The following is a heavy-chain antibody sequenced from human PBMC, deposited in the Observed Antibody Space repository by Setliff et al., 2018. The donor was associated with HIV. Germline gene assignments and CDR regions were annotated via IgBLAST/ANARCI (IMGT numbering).Heavy chain of an antibody. CDR2: ISGFNGNT. Sequence: GASVKVSCKASAYSFSKYGISWVRQAPGQGLEWMGWISGFNGNTKYGQSFQGRVTMTTDTSTSTVYMELRSLRSDDTAVYYCGRVPYRSAWFSGGHNPFDDWGQGTMVTV. CDR1: AYSFSKYG. J-gene: IGHJ3*01. V-gene: IGHV1-18*01. D-gene: IGHD6-19*01. CDR3: GRVPYRSAWFSGGHNPFDD.